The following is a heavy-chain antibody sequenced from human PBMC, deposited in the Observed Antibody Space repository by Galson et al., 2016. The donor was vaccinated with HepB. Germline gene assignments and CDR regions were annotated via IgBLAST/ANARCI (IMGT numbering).Heavy chain of an antibody. CDR3: AREWELGGYFDY. D-gene: IGHD1-26*01. V-gene: IGHV3-30-3*01. CDR1: EFTFNNCP. CDR2: LSHDGVTK. Sequence: SLRLSCAASEFTFNNCPLHWVRQAPGKGLEWVAVLSHDGVTKFNADSVRARFTISRDKSKTTVYLQMDGLSAEDTAVYYCAREWELGGYFDYWGQGTLVTVSS. J-gene: IGHJ4*02.